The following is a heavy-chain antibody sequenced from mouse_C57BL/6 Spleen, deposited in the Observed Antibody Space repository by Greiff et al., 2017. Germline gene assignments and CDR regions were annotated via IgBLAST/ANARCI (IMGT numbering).Heavy chain of an antibody. CDR3: ARENYGNAYYDMDY. J-gene: IGHJ4*01. CDR2: INYDGSST. D-gene: IGHD2-1*01. CDR1: GFTFSDYY. Sequence: DVKLVESEGGLVQPGSSMKLSCTASGFTFSDYYMAWVRQVPEKGLEWVANINYDGSSTYYLDSLKSRFILSRDNAKNILYLQMSSLKSEDTATDYCARENYGNAYYDMDYWGQGTSVTVSS. V-gene: IGHV5-16*01.